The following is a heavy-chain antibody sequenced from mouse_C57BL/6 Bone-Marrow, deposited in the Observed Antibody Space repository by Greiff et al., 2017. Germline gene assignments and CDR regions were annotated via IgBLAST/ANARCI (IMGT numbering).Heavy chain of an antibody. J-gene: IGHJ1*03. D-gene: IGHD2-1*01. Sequence: QVQLKQSGAELVRPGASVTLSCKASGYTFTDYEMHWVKQTPVHGLEWIGAIDPETGGTAYNQKFKGKAILTADKSSSTAYMELRILTSEDSAVYYCTAIYYGNYLYWYFDVWGTGTTVTVSS. V-gene: IGHV1-15*01. CDR3: TAIYYGNYLYWYFDV. CDR2: IDPETGGT. CDR1: GYTFTDYE.